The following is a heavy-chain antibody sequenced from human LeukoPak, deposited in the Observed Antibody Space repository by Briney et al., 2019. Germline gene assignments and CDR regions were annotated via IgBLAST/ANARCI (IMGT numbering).Heavy chain of an antibody. Sequence: PGGSLRLSCAASGFTSSSYWMSWVRQAPGKGLEWVANIKQDGSEKYYVDSVKGRFTISRDNAKNSLYLQMNSLRAEDTAVYYCARERDGSSGYSDYWGQGTLVTVSS. J-gene: IGHJ4*02. CDR1: GFTSSSYW. V-gene: IGHV3-7*01. CDR2: IKQDGSEK. D-gene: IGHD6-25*01. CDR3: ARERDGSSGYSDY.